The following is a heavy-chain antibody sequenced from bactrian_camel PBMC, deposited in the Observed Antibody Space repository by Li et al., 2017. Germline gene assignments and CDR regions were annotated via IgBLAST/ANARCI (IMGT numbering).Heavy chain of an antibody. D-gene: IGHD1*01. CDR1: GFTFSPYY. CDR2: ISSDGRST. J-gene: IGHJ4*01. CDR3: ATDALYGLCSPSD. Sequence: HVQLVESGGGLLQPGGSLRLSCAASGFTFSPYYMTWVRQAPGKGLEWVSSISSDGRSTYYADSVKGRFTIARDNALNTVYLQMNSLKSEDTARYYCATDALYGLCSPSDWGQGTQVTVS. V-gene: IGHV3-2*01.